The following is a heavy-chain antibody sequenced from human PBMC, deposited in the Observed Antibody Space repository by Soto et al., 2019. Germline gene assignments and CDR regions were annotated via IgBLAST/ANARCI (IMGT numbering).Heavy chain of an antibody. CDR3: ARDQRKGYYDFWSGYYELDY. D-gene: IGHD3-3*01. CDR2: ISSSSSYI. Sequence: GGSLRLSCAASGFTFSSYSMNWVRQAPGKGLEWVSSISSSSSYIYYADSVKGRFTIPRDNAKNSLYLQMNSLRAEDTAVYYCARDQRKGYYDFWSGYYELDYWGQGTLVTVSS. V-gene: IGHV3-21*01. CDR1: GFTFSSYS. J-gene: IGHJ4*02.